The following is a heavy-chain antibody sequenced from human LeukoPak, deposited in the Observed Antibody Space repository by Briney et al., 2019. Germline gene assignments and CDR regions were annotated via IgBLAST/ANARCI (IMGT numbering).Heavy chain of an antibody. D-gene: IGHD3-16*01. CDR1: GFTFSSSA. Sequence: PGRSLRLSCAASGFTFSSSAMHWVRQAPGKGLEWVAIISYDGSNKYYADSVKGRVTISRDNSKNTVSLQMNSLRSDDTAVYYCAQEGGAWGQGTLVVVSS. CDR3: AQEGGA. V-gene: IGHV3-30-3*01. CDR2: ISYDGSNK. J-gene: IGHJ5*02.